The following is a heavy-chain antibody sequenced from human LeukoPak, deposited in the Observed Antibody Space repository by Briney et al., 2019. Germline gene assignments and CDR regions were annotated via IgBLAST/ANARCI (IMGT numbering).Heavy chain of an antibody. D-gene: IGHD6-13*01. V-gene: IGHV3-23*01. CDR3: AKDRGQGYSSSWYRYFDY. Sequence: GGSLRLSCAASGFTFSSYGMSWVRQAPGKGLEWVSAISGSGGSTYYADSVKGRFTISRDNSKNTLYLQMNSLRAEDTAVYYCAKDRGQGYSSSWYRYFDYWGQGTLVTVSS. CDR2: ISGSGGST. J-gene: IGHJ4*02. CDR1: GFTFSSYG.